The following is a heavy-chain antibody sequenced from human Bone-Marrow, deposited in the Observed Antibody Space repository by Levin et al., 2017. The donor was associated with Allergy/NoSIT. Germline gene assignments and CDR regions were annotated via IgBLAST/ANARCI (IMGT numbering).Heavy chain of an antibody. Sequence: SETLSLTCAVYGGSFSGYYWSWIRQPPGKGLEWIGEINHSGSTNYNPSLKSRVTISVDTSKNQFSLKLSSVTAADTAVYYCARSFPGYSYGLFDYWGQGTLVTVSS. CDR3: ARSFPGYSYGLFDY. V-gene: IGHV4-34*01. CDR2: INHSGST. D-gene: IGHD5-18*01. CDR1: GGSFSGYY. J-gene: IGHJ4*02.